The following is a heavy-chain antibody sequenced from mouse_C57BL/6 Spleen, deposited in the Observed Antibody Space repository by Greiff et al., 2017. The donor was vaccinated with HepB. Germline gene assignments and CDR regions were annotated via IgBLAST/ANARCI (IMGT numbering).Heavy chain of an antibody. CDR3: ARERYYGVYAMDY. J-gene: IGHJ4*01. V-gene: IGHV3-6*01. D-gene: IGHD1-1*02. Sequence: EVQLQQSGPGLVKPSQSLSLTCSVTGYSITSGYYWNWIRQFPGNKLEWMGYISYDGSNNYNPSLKNRISITRDTSKNQFFLKLTSVTTEDTATYYCARERYYGVYAMDYWGQGTSVTVSS. CDR1: GYSITSGYY. CDR2: ISYDGSN.